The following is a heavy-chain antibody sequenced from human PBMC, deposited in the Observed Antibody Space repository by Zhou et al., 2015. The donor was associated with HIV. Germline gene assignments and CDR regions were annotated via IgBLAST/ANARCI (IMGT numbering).Heavy chain of an antibody. CDR2: IVPFFGTA. J-gene: IGHJ2*01. V-gene: IGHV1-69*06. D-gene: IGHD7-27*01. CDR1: GGTFSNHG. Sequence: QVQLVQSGAEVKKPGSSVKVSCKASGGTFSNHGISWVRQAPGQGLEWMGGIVPFFGTANYAQKFQGRVTITADKSTSTAYMELSSLRSEDTAAYYCAREGWGSWYFDLWGRGTLVIVSS. CDR3: AREGWGSWYFDL.